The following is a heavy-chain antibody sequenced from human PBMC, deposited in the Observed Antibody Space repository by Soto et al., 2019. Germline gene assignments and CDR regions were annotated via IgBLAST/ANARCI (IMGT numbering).Heavy chain of an antibody. J-gene: IGHJ4*02. Sequence: GGSLRLSCAASGFTFSSYAMSWVRQAPGKGLEWVSAISGSGGSTYYADSVKGRFTISRDNSKNTLYLQMNSLRAEDTAVYYCAKEVVVAGFFNRAPPFDYWGQGTLVTVSS. D-gene: IGHD2-15*01. V-gene: IGHV3-23*01. CDR3: AKEVVVAGFFNRAPPFDY. CDR1: GFTFSSYA. CDR2: ISGSGGST.